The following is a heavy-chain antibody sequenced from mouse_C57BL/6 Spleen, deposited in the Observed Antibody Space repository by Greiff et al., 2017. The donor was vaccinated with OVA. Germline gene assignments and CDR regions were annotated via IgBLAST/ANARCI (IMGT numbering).Heavy chain of an antibody. CDR2: ISYDGSN. J-gene: IGHJ4*01. Sequence: EVKLQESGPGLVKPSQSLSLTCSVTGYSITSGYYWNWIRQFPGNKLEWMGYISYDGSNNYNPSLKNRISITRDTSKNQFFLKLNSVTTEDTATYYCARYSPYYYAMDYWGQGTSVTVSS. V-gene: IGHV3-6*01. CDR1: GYSITSGYY. D-gene: IGHD2-12*01. CDR3: ARYSPYYYAMDY.